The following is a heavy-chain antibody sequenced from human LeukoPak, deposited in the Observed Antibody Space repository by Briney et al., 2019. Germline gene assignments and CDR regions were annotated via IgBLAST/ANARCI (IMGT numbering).Heavy chain of an antibody. CDR3: ARHGEGYCSGGSCYGGGFDP. D-gene: IGHD2-15*01. CDR1: GGPISSLSYY. V-gene: IGHV4-39*01. Sequence: PSDTLSLTCTVSGGPISSLSYYWGWIRPPPGKRLECIVGIYYGGSTYYEPSLKSRVTISVDTSKNQFSLKLTSVTAADTAVYYCARHGEGYCSGGSCYGGGFDPWGQGTLVSGSS. J-gene: IGHJ5*02. CDR2: IYYGGST.